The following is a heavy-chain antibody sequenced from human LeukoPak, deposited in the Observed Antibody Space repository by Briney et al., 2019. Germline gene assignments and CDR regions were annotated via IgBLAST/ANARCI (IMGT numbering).Heavy chain of an antibody. D-gene: IGHD1-26*01. V-gene: IGHV1-24*01. CDR1: GYTLTELS. Sequence: ASVKVSCKVSGYTLTELSMHWVRQAPGKGLEWMGGFDPEDGETIYAQKFQGRVTMTRDMSTSTVYMELSSLRSEDTAVYYCARETSGSSYFDYWGQGTLVTVSS. CDR3: ARETSGSSYFDY. CDR2: FDPEDGET. J-gene: IGHJ4*02.